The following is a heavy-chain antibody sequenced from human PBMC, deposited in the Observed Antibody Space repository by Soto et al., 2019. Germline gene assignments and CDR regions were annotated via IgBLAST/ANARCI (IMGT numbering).Heavy chain of an antibody. V-gene: IGHV3-30*18. D-gene: IGHD3-10*01. J-gene: IGHJ4*02. Sequence: GGSLRLSCAASGFTFSSYGMHWVRQAPGKGLEWVAVISYDGSNKYYADSVKGRFTISRDNSKNTLYLQMNSLRAEDTAVYYCAKDSDYYGLGSYYRPCYFTSWGQGTLVTVPQ. CDR1: GFTFSSYG. CDR3: AKDSDYYGLGSYYRPCYFTS. CDR2: ISYDGSNK.